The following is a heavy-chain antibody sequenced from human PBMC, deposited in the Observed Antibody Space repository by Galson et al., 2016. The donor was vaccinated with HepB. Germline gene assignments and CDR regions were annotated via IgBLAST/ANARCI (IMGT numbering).Heavy chain of an antibody. D-gene: IGHD3-3*01. CDR2: IIPIFGTA. CDR1: GGTFGTYA. J-gene: IGHJ4*02. Sequence: SVKVSCKASGGTFGTYALSWVRQAPGQGLECMGGIIPIFGTAKYAQKFHGRVMITADESTSTAYMELSSLTSEDTAIYYCGRESGHQLTLGYWGQGTPVIVSS. V-gene: IGHV1-69*13. CDR3: GRESGHQLTLGY.